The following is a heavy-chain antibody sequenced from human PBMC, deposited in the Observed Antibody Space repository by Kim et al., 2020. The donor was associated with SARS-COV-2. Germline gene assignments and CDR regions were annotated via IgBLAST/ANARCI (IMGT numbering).Heavy chain of an antibody. J-gene: IGHJ4*02. CDR3: ARRQFTSGWYYFDY. V-gene: IGHV3-74*01. D-gene: IGHD6-19*01. Sequence: AASGKGRSTISRDNAKNTLYLQMNSLRAEDTAVYYCARRQFTSGWYYFDYWGQGTLVTVSS.